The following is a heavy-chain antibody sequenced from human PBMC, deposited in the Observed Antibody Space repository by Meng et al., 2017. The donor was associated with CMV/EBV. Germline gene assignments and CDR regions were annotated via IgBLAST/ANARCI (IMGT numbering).Heavy chain of an antibody. CDR1: GFTFSSYS. J-gene: IGHJ6*02. V-gene: IGHV3-21*01. D-gene: IGHD1-26*01. CDR3: ARGAFIVGATRYYGMDG. Sequence: GGSLRLSCAASGFTFSSYSMNWVRQAPGKGLEWVSSISSSSSYIYYADSVKGRFTISRDNAKNSLYLQMNSLRAEDTAVYYCARGAFIVGATRYYGMDGGGQGKKVKVSS. CDR2: ISSSSSYI.